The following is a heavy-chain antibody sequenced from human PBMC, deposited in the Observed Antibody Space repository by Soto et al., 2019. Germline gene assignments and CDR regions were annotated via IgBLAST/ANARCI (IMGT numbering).Heavy chain of an antibody. CDR2: ISSSSSYI. V-gene: IGHV3-21*01. D-gene: IGHD5-18*01. Sequence: PGGSLRLSCAASGFTFSSYSMNWVRQAPGKGLEWVSSISSSSSYIYYADSVKGRFTISRDNAKNSLYLQMNSLRAEDTAVYYFARVGGYRNYGMDSWSQGTRVTGSS. CDR3: ARVGGYRNYGMDS. J-gene: IGHJ6*02. CDR1: GFTFSSYS.